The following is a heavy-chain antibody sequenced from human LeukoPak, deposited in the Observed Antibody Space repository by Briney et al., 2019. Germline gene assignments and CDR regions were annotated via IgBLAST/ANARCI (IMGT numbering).Heavy chain of an antibody. V-gene: IGHV3-30*18. CDR2: ISYDGSNK. Sequence: GGSLRLSCAASGFTFSSYGMHWVRQAPGKGLEWVAVISYDGSNKYYADSVKGRFTISRDNSKNTLYLQMNSLRAEDTAVYYCAKGLGTTGDYYGMDVWGQGTTVTVSS. J-gene: IGHJ6*02. CDR1: GFTFSSYG. CDR3: AKGLGTTGDYYGMDV. D-gene: IGHD1-7*01.